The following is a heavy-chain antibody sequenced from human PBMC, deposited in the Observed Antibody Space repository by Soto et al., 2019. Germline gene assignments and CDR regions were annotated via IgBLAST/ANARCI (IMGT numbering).Heavy chain of an antibody. CDR3: VKGRVYCSGGSCYPTAFDY. Sequence: PGGSLRLSCSASGFTFSSYAMHWVRQAPGKGLEYVSAISSNGGSTYYADSVKGRFTISRDNSKNTLYLQMSSLRAEDTAVYYCVKGRVYCSGGSCYPTAFDYWGQGTLVTVSS. CDR2: ISSNGGST. V-gene: IGHV3-64D*06. CDR1: GFTFSSYA. J-gene: IGHJ4*02. D-gene: IGHD2-15*01.